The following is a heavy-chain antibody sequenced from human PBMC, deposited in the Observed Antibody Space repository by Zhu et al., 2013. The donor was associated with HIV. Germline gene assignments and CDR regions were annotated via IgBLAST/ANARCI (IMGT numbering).Heavy chain of an antibody. CDR3: ARDLRGGITYDSSFYFGY. D-gene: IGHD3-22*01. V-gene: IGHV1-69*06. CDR1: GGTFSNYT. Sequence: QVQLVQSGAEVKKPGSSVKVSCKASGGTFSNYTITWVRQAPGQGPEWMGGIIPIFGSANYAQRFQGRVTMTTDTSTSTAYMELRSLRSDDTAVYYCARDLRGGITYDSSFYFGYWGQGTLVTVSS. CDR2: IIPIFGSA. J-gene: IGHJ4*02.